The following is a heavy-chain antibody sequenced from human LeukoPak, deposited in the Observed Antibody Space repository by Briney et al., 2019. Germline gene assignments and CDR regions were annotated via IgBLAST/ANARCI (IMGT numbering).Heavy chain of an antibody. CDR1: GFTFSSYS. CDR2: IISSSSYI. Sequence: GGSLRLSCGASGFTFSSYSMNWVRQAPGKGLEWGSSIISSSSYIYYADSVKGRFPISRANAKNSLYLQMNSLRAEDTAVYYCARGYYDSSGYLDYWGQGSLVTDSS. J-gene: IGHJ4*02. D-gene: IGHD3-22*01. CDR3: ARGYYDSSGYLDY. V-gene: IGHV3-21*01.